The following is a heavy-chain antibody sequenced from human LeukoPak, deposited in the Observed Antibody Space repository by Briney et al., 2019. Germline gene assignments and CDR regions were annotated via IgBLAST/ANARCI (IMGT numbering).Heavy chain of an antibody. Sequence: SETLSLTCTVSGGSLSSHYWTWIRQPPGKGLEWIGYIHHSGSTNYNPSLKSRVTRSLDTSKSQFSLKMTSVTAADTAVYYCAREGSRWVDFEFWGQGTLVTVSS. J-gene: IGHJ4*02. CDR1: GGSLSSHY. V-gene: IGHV4-59*11. CDR3: AREGSRWVDFEF. D-gene: IGHD1-26*01. CDR2: IHHSGST.